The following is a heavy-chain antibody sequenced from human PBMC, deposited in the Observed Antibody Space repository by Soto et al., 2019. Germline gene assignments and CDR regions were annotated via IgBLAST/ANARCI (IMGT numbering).Heavy chain of an antibody. V-gene: IGHV1-8*01. CDR3: ARGVPAAADYYYMDV. J-gene: IGHJ6*03. D-gene: IGHD2-2*01. CDR2: MNPNSGNT. Sequence: ASVKVSCKASGYTFTSYDINWVRQATGQGLEWMGWMNPNSGNTGYAQKFQGRVTMTRNTSISTAYMELSSLRSEDTAVYYCARGVPAAADYYYMDVWGKGTTVTVSS. CDR1: GYTFTSYD.